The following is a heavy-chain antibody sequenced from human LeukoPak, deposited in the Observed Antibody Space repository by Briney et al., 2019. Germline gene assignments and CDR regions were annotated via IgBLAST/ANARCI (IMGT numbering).Heavy chain of an antibody. V-gene: IGHV3-21*01. CDR3: ARDHPGRYCSGGSCSGCSFDY. J-gene: IGHJ4*02. CDR1: GFTFSSYS. CDR2: ISSSSSYI. D-gene: IGHD2-15*01. Sequence: GGSLRLSCAASGFTFSSYSMNWVRQAPGKGLEWVSSISSSSSYIYYADSMKRRSTIARDNAKNSLYLQMNSLRADDTAVYYCARDHPGRYCSGGSCSGCSFDYWGQGTLVTVSS.